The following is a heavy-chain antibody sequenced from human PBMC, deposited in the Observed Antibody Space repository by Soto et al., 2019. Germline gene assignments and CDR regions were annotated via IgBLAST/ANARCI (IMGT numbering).Heavy chain of an antibody. V-gene: IGHV2-70*11. CDR3: ARMASDVQEAARGHYYYYMDV. CDR1: GFSLSTSGMC. J-gene: IGHJ6*03. D-gene: IGHD6-6*01. CDR2: IDWDDDK. Sequence: GSGPTLVNPTQTLTLTCTFSGFSLSTSGMCVSWIRQPPGKALEWLARIDWDDDKYYSTSLKTRLTISKDTSKNQVVLTMTNMDPVDTATYYCARMASDVQEAARGHYYYYMDVWGKGTTVTVSS.